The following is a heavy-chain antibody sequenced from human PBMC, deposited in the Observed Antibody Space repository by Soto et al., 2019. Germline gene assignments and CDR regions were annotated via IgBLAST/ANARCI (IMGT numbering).Heavy chain of an antibody. CDR2: IYPGDSDT. CDR1: GYSFTSYW. V-gene: IGHV5-51*01. CDR3: ARNHYDILTGYLSPFDY. J-gene: IGHJ4*02. D-gene: IGHD3-9*01. Sequence: EVQLVQSGAEVKKPGESLKISCKGSGYSFTSYWIGWVRQMPGKGLEWMGIIYPGDSDTRYSPSFQGQVTISADKSISTAYLQWSSLKASDTAMYYCARNHYDILTGYLSPFDYWGQGTLVTVSS.